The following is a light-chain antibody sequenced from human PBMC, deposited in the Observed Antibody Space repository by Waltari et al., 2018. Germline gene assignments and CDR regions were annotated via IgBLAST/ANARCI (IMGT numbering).Light chain of an antibody. CDR1: SSDVGGYNS. V-gene: IGLV2-14*01. Sequence: QSALTPPASVSGSPGQSITLSCTGTSSDVGGYNSVSWYQQHPGKAPKLMIYDVTKRPSGVSERFSGSKSGNTASLTISGLQAEDEADYYCNSYTSSSTLWVFGGGTKLTVL. CDR2: DVT. CDR3: NSYTSSSTLWV. J-gene: IGLJ3*02.